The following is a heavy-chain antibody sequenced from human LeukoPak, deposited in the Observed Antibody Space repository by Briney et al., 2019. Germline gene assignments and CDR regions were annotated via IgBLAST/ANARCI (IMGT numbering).Heavy chain of an antibody. CDR3: ATLSGSSWYFDY. V-gene: IGHV4-39*01. D-gene: IGHD6-13*01. Sequence: SETLSLTCTVSGGSISSIDYYWGWVRQSPGKGLGWIGSIYYDGSTDYNPSLKSRVTISVDTSKNQLSLQMTSVTAADTAVYYCATLSGSSWYFDYWGQGTLVTVSS. CDR2: IYYDGST. CDR1: GGSISSIDYY. J-gene: IGHJ4*02.